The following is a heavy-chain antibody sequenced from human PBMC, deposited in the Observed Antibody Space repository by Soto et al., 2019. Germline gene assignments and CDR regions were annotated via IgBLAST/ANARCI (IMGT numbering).Heavy chain of an antibody. CDR2: ISAYNGNT. CDR3: ARGVYCSGCTLGWFDP. Sequence: GASVKVSCKASGYTFTSYGISWVRQAPGQGLEWMGWISAYNGNTNYAQKLQGRVTMTTDTSTSTAYMELRSLRSDDTAVYYCARGVYCSGCTLGWFDPWGQGTLVTVSS. J-gene: IGHJ5*02. D-gene: IGHD2-15*01. CDR1: GYTFTSYG. V-gene: IGHV1-18*01.